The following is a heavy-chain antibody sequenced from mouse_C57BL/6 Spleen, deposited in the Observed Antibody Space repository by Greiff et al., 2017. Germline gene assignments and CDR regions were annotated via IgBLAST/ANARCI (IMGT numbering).Heavy chain of an antibody. CDR2: IYPGDGDT. CDR3: ARWREYDYKGDYAMDY. Sequence: QVQLQQSGAELVKPGASVKISCKASGYAFSSYWMNWVKQRPGKGLEWIGQIYPGDGDTNYNGKFKGKATLTADKSSSTAYMQLSSLTSEDSAVYFDARWREYDYKGDYAMDYWGQGTSVTVSS. V-gene: IGHV1-80*01. D-gene: IGHD2-4*01. J-gene: IGHJ4*01. CDR1: GYAFSSYW.